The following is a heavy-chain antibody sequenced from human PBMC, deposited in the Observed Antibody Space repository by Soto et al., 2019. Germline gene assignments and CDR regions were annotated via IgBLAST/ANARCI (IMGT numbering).Heavy chain of an antibody. CDR1: GFTVSSNY. CDR3: ARDNGYCSGGSCYSEYYFDY. V-gene: IGHV3-66*01. J-gene: IGHJ4*02. D-gene: IGHD2-15*01. CDR2: IYSGGST. Sequence: GGSLRLSCAASGFTVSSNYMSWVRQAPGKGLEWVSVIYSGGSTYYADSVKGRFTISRDNSKNTPYLQMNSLRAEDTAVYYCARDNGYCSGGSCYSEYYFDYWGQGTLVTVSS.